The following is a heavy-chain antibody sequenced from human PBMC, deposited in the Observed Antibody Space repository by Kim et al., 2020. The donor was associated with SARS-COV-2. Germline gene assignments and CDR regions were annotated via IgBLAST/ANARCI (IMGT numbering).Heavy chain of an antibody. CDR3: AKNYGASVSYDF. CDR2: ISPASNTV. V-gene: IGHV3-23*01. Sequence: GGSLRLSCEASGFIFSSSAMTWVRQAPGKGLEWVSAISPASNTVYYADAVKGRFTTSRDNPKSTVFLHMNSPRAEDTAIYYCAKNYGASVSYDFWGQGTL. CDR1: GFIFSSSA. D-gene: IGHD4-17*01. J-gene: IGHJ4*02.